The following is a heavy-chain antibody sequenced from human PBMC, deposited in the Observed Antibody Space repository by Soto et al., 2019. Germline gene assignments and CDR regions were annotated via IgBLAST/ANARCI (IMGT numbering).Heavy chain of an antibody. CDR3: ARDIAARISDY. J-gene: IGHJ4*02. D-gene: IGHD6-6*01. CDR1: GFTFSSYW. Sequence: PGGSLRLSCAASGFTFSSYWMHWVRQAPGKGLVWISYISSSGNITSYADSVKGRFTISRDNAKNSLYLQMNSLRAEDTAVYYCARDIAARISDYWGQGTLVTVSS. CDR2: ISSSGNIT. V-gene: IGHV3-48*04.